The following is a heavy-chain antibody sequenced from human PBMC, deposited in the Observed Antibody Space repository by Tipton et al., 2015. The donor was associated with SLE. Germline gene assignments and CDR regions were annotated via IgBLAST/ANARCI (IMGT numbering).Heavy chain of an antibody. D-gene: IGHD3-10*01. J-gene: IGHJ4*02. CDR1: GFTFSSYA. CDR2: RSYDGSNK. V-gene: IGHV3-30*04. Sequence: SLRLSCAASGFTFSSYAMHWVRQAPGKGLEWVAVRSYDGSNKYYADSVKGRFTTSRDNSKHTLYLQMNSLRAEDTAVYSCSRDNYGSGSYFCDYWEQGSLIRVS. CDR3: SRDNYGSGSYFCDY.